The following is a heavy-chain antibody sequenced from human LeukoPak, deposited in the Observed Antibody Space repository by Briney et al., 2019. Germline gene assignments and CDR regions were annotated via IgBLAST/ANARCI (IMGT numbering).Heavy chain of an antibody. CDR2: IWYDGSNK. Sequence: PGGSLRLSCAASGFTFSSYGMHWVRQAPGKGLEWVAVIWYDGSNKYYADSVKGRFTISRDNSKNMLYLEMNSLRAEDTAVYYCARDYGGNSYYFDYWGQGTLVTVSS. CDR3: ARDYGGNSYYFDY. D-gene: IGHD4-23*01. CDR1: GFTFSSYG. V-gene: IGHV3-33*01. J-gene: IGHJ4*02.